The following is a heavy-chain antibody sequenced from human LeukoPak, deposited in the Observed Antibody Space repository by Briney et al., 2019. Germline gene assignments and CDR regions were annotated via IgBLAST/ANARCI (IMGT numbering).Heavy chain of an antibody. Sequence: PGRSLRLSCAASGFTFSTYGMHCVCQAPGKGLGWVSVISNNGDNKYYGESVKVRFTISRANSKNTLYLQTNSLRVEGTATYFCAKDLGYNSNIDYWGQGTLVNVSS. CDR3: AKDLGYNSNIDY. CDR2: ISNNGDNK. D-gene: IGHD1/OR15-1a*01. J-gene: IGHJ4*02. CDR1: GFTFSTYG. V-gene: IGHV3-30*18.